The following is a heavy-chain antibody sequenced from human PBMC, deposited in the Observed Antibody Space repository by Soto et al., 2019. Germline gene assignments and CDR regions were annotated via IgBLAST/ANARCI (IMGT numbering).Heavy chain of an antibody. CDR1: GGTFSSYA. CDR3: ARNWNYGDNWFDP. V-gene: IGHV1-69*13. D-gene: IGHD1-7*01. J-gene: IGHJ5*02. CDR2: IIPIFGTA. Sequence: ASVKVSCKASGGTFSSYAISWVRQAPGQGLEWMGGIIPIFGTANYAQKFQGRVTITADESTSTAYMELSSLRSEDTAVYYCARNWNYGDNWFDPWGQGTLVTVSS.